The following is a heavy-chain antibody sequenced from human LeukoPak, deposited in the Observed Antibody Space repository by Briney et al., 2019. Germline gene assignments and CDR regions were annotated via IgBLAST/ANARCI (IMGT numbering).Heavy chain of an antibody. CDR3: ARDRRRVAAAGTSIGY. Sequence: ASVKVSCKASGYTFTSYAMHWVRQAPGQRLEWMGWINAGNGNTKYSQKFQGRVTITRDTSASTAYMELSSLRSEDTAVYYCARDRRRVAAAGTSIGYWGQGTLVTVPS. CDR2: INAGNGNT. CDR1: GYTFTSYA. J-gene: IGHJ4*02. V-gene: IGHV1-3*01. D-gene: IGHD6-13*01.